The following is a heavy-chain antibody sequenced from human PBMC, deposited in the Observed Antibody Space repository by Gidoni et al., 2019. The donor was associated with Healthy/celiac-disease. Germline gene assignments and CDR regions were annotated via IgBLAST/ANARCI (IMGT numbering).Heavy chain of an antibody. J-gene: IGHJ6*02. Sequence: QVQLVESGGGVVQPGRSLRLSCAASGFTFSSYGMHWVRQAPGKGLEWVAVISYDGSNKYYADSVKGRFTISRDNSKNTLYLQMNSLRAEDTAVYYCAKAPHWSGYRMDVWGQGTTVTVSS. CDR3: AKAPHWSGYRMDV. D-gene: IGHD3-3*01. CDR1: GFTFSSYG. CDR2: ISYDGSNK. V-gene: IGHV3-30*18.